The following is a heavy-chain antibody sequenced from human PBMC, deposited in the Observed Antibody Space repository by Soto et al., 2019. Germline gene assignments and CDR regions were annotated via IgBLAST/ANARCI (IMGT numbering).Heavy chain of an antibody. Sequence: QVRLVQSGAEVKKPGASVKVSCKASGYTFTSYGISWVRQAPGQGLEWMGWISAYNGNTNYAQKLQGRVTMTTDTSTSTAYMELRSLRSDDTAVYYCARDYYDILTGYYRFDYWGQGTLVTVSS. CDR3: ARDYYDILTGYYRFDY. J-gene: IGHJ4*02. CDR1: GYTFTSYG. D-gene: IGHD3-9*01. CDR2: ISAYNGNT. V-gene: IGHV1-18*01.